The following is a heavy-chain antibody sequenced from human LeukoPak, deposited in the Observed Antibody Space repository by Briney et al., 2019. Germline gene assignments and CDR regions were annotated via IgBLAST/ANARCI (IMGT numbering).Heavy chain of an antibody. CDR2: ISFDGSAK. J-gene: IGHJ4*02. CDR3: AKDRVTAAGYYFDY. CDR1: GFTFSNYG. D-gene: IGHD6-13*01. V-gene: IGHV3-30*02. Sequence: GGSLRLSCAASGFTFSNYGMHWVRQAPGKGLEWVSVISFDGSAKYYADSVKGRFTISRDNSKNTLYLQMTSLSAEDTAVYYCAKDRVTAAGYYFDYWGQGTLVTVSS.